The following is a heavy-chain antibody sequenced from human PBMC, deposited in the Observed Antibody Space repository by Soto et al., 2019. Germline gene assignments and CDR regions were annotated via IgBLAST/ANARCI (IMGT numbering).Heavy chain of an antibody. V-gene: IGHV3-48*02. CDR1: GFTSSTYS. J-gene: IGHJ6*02. CDR3: VRARGSGTLYDMDV. D-gene: IGHD3-10*01. Sequence: EVQLVDSGGGLVQPGGSLRLSCVASGFTSSTYSMNWVRQAPGKGLEWVSYISSGSGTIYYADSVKGRFTISRDNAKNSIFLQMNSLRDEDTAVYYCVRARGSGTLYDMDVWGQGTTVTVSS. CDR2: ISSGSGTI.